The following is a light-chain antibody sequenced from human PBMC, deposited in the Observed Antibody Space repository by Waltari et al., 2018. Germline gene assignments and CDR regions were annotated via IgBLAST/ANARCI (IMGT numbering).Light chain of an antibody. CDR1: ESLSYY. J-gene: IGKJ2*01. CDR2: DAS. CDR3: QQRTNWPPVYT. Sequence: DTVLTQSPATLSLSPGERATLFSRASESLSYYLAWYQQKPGQAPRLLIYDASKRAPGIPARFSGSGSGTDFTLTISSVETEDFAVYYCQQRTNWPPVYTFGRGTKLEIK. V-gene: IGKV3-11*01.